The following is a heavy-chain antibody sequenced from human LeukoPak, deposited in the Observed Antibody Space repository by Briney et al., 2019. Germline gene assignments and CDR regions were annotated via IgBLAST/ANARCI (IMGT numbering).Heavy chain of an antibody. V-gene: IGHV3-7*03. Sequence: GGSLRLSCAASGFTFSNYWMGWVRQAPGKGLEWVANINQDGGEKYYVDSVKGRFTISRDNAKNSLFLQMNSLRAEDTAVYYCARDAACFDYWGQGTLVTVS. D-gene: IGHD2-15*01. CDR1: GFTFSNYW. J-gene: IGHJ4*02. CDR3: ARDAACFDY. CDR2: INQDGGEK.